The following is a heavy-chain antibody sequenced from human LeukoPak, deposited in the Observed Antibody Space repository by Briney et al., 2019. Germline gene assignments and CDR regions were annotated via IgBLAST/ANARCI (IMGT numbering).Heavy chain of an antibody. Sequence: SETLSLTCTVSGGSISSYYWSWIRQPPGKGLEWIGYIYYSGSTNYNPSLKSRVTMSVDTSKNQFSLKLSSVTAAGTAVYYCAREEALGSGSFDYWGQGTLVTVSS. CDR2: IYYSGST. D-gene: IGHD1-26*01. CDR3: AREEALGSGSFDY. J-gene: IGHJ4*02. CDR1: GGSISSYY. V-gene: IGHV4-59*12.